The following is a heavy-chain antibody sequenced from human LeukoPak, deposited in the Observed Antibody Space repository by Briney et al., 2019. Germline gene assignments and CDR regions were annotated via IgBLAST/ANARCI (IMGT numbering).Heavy chain of an antibody. V-gene: IGHV3-48*03. CDR3: ASDGGVVTTGYYFDY. D-gene: IGHD3-3*01. CDR2: ISSSGSTI. J-gene: IGHJ4*02. Sequence: PGGSLRLSCAASGFTFSSYEMNWVRQAPGKGLERVSYISSSGSTIYYADSVKGRFTISRDNAKNSLYLQMNSLRAEDTVVYYCASDGGVVTTGYYFDYWGQGTLVTVSS. CDR1: GFTFSSYE.